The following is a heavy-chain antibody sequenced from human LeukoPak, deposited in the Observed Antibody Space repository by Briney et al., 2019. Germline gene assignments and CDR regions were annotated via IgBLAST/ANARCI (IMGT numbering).Heavy chain of an antibody. Sequence: PGGSLRLSCAASGFTFSSYAMSWVRQAPGKGLEWVSAISGSGGSTYYADSVKGRFTISRDNSKNTLYLQMNSLRAEDTAVYYCALARVVDIVATTGYWGQGTLVTVSS. CDR1: GFTFSSYA. D-gene: IGHD5-12*01. J-gene: IGHJ4*02. CDR2: ISGSGGST. CDR3: ALARVVDIVATTGY. V-gene: IGHV3-23*01.